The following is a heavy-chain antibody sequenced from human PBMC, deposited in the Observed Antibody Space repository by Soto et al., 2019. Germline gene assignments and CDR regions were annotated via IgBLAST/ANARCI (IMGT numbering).Heavy chain of an antibody. V-gene: IGHV3-23*01. CDR3: AKAAPKRNFDWDDC. Sequence: GGSLRLSCAASGFTFSIYAMRWVRQAPGKGLEWVSAISGSGGSTYYADSVKGRFTISRDNSKNTLYLQMNSLRAEDTAVYYSAKAAPKRNFDWDDCWGQGTLVAVSS. CDR2: ISGSGGST. D-gene: IGHD3-9*01. J-gene: IGHJ4*02. CDR1: GFTFSIYA.